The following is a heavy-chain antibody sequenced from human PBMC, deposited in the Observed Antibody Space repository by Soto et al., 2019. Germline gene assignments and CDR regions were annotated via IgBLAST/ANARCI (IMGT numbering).Heavy chain of an antibody. V-gene: IGHV3-30*18. D-gene: IGHD6-13*01. J-gene: IGHJ4*02. CDR3: AKDLRRVEAAGTNY. CDR1: GFTFSSYG. Sequence: QVQLVESGGGVVQPGRSLRLSCAASGFTFSSYGMHWVRQAPGKGLEWVAVISYDGSNKYYADSVKGRFTISRDNSKNTLYLQMNSLRAEDTAVYYCAKDLRRVEAAGTNYWGQGTLVTVSS. CDR2: ISYDGSNK.